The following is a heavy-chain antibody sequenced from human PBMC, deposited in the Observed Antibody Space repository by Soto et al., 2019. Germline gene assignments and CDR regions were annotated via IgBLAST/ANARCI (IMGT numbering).Heavy chain of an antibody. CDR1: GGTFNNYA. J-gene: IGHJ3*01. V-gene: IGHV1-69*13. CDR2: FSPFFGTA. CDR3: ARRGNCGGDCFAFDL. D-gene: IGHD2-21*02. Sequence: AASVKVSCKXSGGTFNNYAINWVRQAPGQGLEWMGGFSPFFGTATYAQKFQGRVTITADESTSTAYMELSGLRSEDTALYYCARRGNCGGDCFAFDLWGQGTMVTVSS.